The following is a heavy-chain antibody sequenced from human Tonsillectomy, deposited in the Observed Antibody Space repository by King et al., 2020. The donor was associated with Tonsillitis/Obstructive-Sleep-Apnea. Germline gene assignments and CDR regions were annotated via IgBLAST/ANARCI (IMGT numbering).Heavy chain of an antibody. V-gene: IGHV2-5*02. J-gene: IGHJ4*02. CDR2: IYWDDDK. D-gene: IGHD6-6*01. CDR1: GFSLSTSGVG. CDR3: AHRLEYSRSSWGFDY. Sequence: TLKESGPTLVKPTQTLTLTCTFSGFSLSTSGVGVGWIRQPPGKALAWLALIYWDDDKRYSPSPKSRLTNTKDTSKNQVVLTMTNMDPVDTATFYCAHRLEYSRSSWGFDYWGQGALVTVSS.